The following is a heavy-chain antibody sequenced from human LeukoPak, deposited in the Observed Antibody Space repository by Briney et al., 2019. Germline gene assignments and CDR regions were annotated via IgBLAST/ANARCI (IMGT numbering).Heavy chain of an antibody. J-gene: IGHJ4*02. V-gene: IGHV3-23*01. CDR1: GFTFSSYA. CDR3: AKGGLGSTPSFDY. D-gene: IGHD1-26*01. Sequence: GGSLRLSCAASGFTFSSYAMSWVRQAPGKGLEWVSAISGSGGSTYCADSVKGRFTISRDNSKNMLYLQMNSLRAEDTAVYYCAKGGLGSTPSFDYWGQGTLVTVSS. CDR2: ISGSGGST.